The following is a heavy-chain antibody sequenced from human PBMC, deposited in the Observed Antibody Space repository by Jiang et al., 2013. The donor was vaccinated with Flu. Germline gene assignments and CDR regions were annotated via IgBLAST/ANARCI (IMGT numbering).Heavy chain of an antibody. CDR2: FDPEDGET. CDR3: ATIADRYCSGGSCLNWFDP. Sequence: SVKVSCKVSGYTLTELSMHWVRQAPGKGLEWMGGFDPEDGETIYAQKFQGRVTMTEDTSTDTAYMELSSLRSEDTAVYYCATIADRYCSGGSCLNWFDPWGQGTLVTVSS. V-gene: IGHV1-24*01. D-gene: IGHD2-15*01. CDR1: GYTLTELS. J-gene: IGHJ5*02.